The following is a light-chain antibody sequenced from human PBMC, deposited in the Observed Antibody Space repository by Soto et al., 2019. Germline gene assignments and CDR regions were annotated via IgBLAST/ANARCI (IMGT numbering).Light chain of an antibody. J-gene: IGKJ5*01. CDR2: DAS. CDR3: MQGTHWPIT. Sequence: EIVLTQSPATLSLSPGERATLSCRASQSVKTFLVWYQQRPGQAPRLLIHDASHRAAGIPARFSGSGFGTDFTLTISRVEAEDVGVYYCMQGTHWPITFGQGTRLEIK. V-gene: IGKV3-11*01. CDR1: QSVKTF.